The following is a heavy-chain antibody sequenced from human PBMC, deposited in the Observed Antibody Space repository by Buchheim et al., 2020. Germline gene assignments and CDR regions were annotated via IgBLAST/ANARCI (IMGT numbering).Heavy chain of an antibody. Sequence: QVRLQESGPGLVKPSETLSLICNVAGGSVRSGTYYWSWIRQPPGGGLEWIGYISYTGTAIYSPSLKGRVSIPADTSKNQLSLTVSSVLAADTATYYCGCLRQYYDGNGHQYYDYWGPGTL. J-gene: IGHJ4*02. V-gene: IGHV4-61*01. D-gene: IGHD3-22*01. CDR1: GGSVRSGTYY. CDR2: ISYTGTA. CDR3: GCLRQYYDGNGHQYYDY.